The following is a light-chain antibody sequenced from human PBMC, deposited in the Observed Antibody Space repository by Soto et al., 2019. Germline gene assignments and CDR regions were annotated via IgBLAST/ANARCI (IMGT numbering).Light chain of an antibody. CDR3: QQRHMWPIT. Sequence: EVVLTQSPVTLSLSPGKRATLSCRASQSFRGLLAWYQQKPGPAPRLLIYDAYNRATGIPPRFRGSGSGTDFTLTISSLEPEDSAVYYCQQRHMWPITFGQGTRLEIK. J-gene: IGKJ5*01. CDR2: DAY. CDR1: QSFRGL. V-gene: IGKV3-11*01.